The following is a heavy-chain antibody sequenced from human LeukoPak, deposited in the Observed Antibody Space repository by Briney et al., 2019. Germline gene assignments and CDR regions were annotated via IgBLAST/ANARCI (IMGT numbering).Heavy chain of an antibody. CDR3: ARPYSTGWYYFDQ. CDR1: GYTFSTSW. Sequence: GESLKISCKGSGYTFSTSWIGWVRQLPGKGLEWMAIIYPGDSDTRYSPSFQGQVTISADKSISTAYLQLSSLKASDTAMYYCARPYSTGWYYFDQWGQGTLVTVSS. V-gene: IGHV5-51*01. J-gene: IGHJ4*02. CDR2: IYPGDSDT. D-gene: IGHD6-19*01.